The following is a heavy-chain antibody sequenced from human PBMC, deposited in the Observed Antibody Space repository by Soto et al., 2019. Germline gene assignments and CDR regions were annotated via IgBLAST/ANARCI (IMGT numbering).Heavy chain of an antibody. J-gene: IGHJ4*02. Sequence: GGSLRLSCAASGFTFSSFGMHWVRQAPGKGLEWVTVISYDGSNKNYTDSVKGRFTISRDNSKKTLYLQMNSMRAEDTAVYYCVKDRGSTIPYYFDFWGQGTLVTVSS. CDR2: ISYDGSNK. CDR1: GFTFSSFG. V-gene: IGHV3-30*18. D-gene: IGHD3-10*01. CDR3: VKDRGSTIPYYFDF.